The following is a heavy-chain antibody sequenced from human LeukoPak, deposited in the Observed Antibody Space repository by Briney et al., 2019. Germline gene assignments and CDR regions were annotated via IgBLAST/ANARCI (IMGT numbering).Heavy chain of an antibody. CDR1: GFTFSSYS. J-gene: IGHJ3*02. V-gene: IGHV3-48*04. CDR2: ISSSGSTI. Sequence: QSGGSLRLSCAASGFTFSSYSMNWVRQAPGKGLEWVSYISSSGSTIYYADSVKGRFTISRDNAKNSLYLQMNSLRAEDTAVYYCARRSRQDYYDSDKVVDAFDIWGQGTMVTVSS. D-gene: IGHD3-22*01. CDR3: ARRSRQDYYDSDKVVDAFDI.